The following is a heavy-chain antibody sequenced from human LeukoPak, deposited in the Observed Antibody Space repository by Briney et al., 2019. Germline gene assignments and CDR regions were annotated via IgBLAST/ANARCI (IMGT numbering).Heavy chain of an antibody. V-gene: IGHV4-39*01. Sequence: SETLSLTCTVSGGSISSSSYYWGWIRQPPGKGLEWIGSIYYSGSTYYNPSLKSRVTISVDTSKNQFSLKLSSVTAADTAVYYCARWYSSSSTKRADWFDPWGQRTLVTVSS. CDR3: ARWYSSSSTKRADWFDP. CDR2: IYYSGST. CDR1: GGSISSSSYY. J-gene: IGHJ5*02. D-gene: IGHD6-6*01.